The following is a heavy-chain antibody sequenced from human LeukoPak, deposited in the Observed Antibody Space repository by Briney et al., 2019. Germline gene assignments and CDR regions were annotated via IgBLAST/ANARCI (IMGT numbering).Heavy chain of an antibody. CDR3: ARGRYGTVSRGWFDP. Sequence: PSETLSLTSTVSGGSINSYYWSWIRQPPGKGLEWIGYIYYSGTTNYNPSLKSRVTISVDTSKKKIFLKLSSVTAADTAVYYCARGRYGTVSRGWFDPWGQGTLVTVSS. CDR1: GGSINSYY. V-gene: IGHV4-59*01. J-gene: IGHJ5*02. CDR2: IYYSGTT. D-gene: IGHD1-1*01.